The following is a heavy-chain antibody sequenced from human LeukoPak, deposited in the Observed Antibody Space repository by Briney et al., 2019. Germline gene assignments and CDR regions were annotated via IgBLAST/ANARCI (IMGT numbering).Heavy chain of an antibody. CDR2: IKSKTDGGTT. V-gene: IGHV3-15*01. D-gene: IGHD3-10*01. CDR1: GFTFSNAW. Sequence: TPGGSLRLSCAASGFTFSNAWMSWVRQAPGKGLEWVGRIKSKTDGGTTDYAAPVKGRFTISRDESKNTLYLQMNSLKTEDTAVYYCTSTQYDYYGSGSYLYLVDYWGQGTLVTVSS. J-gene: IGHJ4*02. CDR3: TSTQYDYYGSGSYLYLVDY.